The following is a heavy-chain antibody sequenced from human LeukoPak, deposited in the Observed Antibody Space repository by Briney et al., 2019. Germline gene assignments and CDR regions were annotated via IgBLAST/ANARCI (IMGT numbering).Heavy chain of an antibody. CDR2: INLDGSQK. CDR3: AAGEPYGY. CDR1: GFTFSNYW. Sequence: SGGSLRLSCAASGFTFSNYWMAWVRQAPGKGPEWVANINLDGSQKYYVDSVKGRFTISRDNSKNTLYLQMNSLRADDTAVYYCAAGEPYGYWGQGTLVTVSS. V-gene: IGHV3-7*01. J-gene: IGHJ4*02. D-gene: IGHD1-14*01.